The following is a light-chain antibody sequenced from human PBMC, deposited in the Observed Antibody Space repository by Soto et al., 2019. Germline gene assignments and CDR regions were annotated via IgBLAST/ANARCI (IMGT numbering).Light chain of an antibody. V-gene: IGKV3-15*01. CDR3: QQYYTWPIT. Sequence: EIVMTQSPATLSVAPGERVTFFCRASQGVSRKLAWYQHKPGQAPRLLISGASTGATGTPARFSGSGSGTEFTLTISSLQSEDCAVYYCQQYYTWPITFGGGTKVDIK. J-gene: IGKJ4*01. CDR1: QGVSRK. CDR2: GAS.